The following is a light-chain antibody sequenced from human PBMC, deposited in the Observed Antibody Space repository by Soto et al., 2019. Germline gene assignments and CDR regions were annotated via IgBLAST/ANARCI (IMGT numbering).Light chain of an antibody. CDR3: QSYDSSLSGSKV. J-gene: IGLJ2*01. CDR1: SSNIGAGYD. Sequence: QPVLTQPPSVSGAPGQRVTISCTGSSSNIGAGYDVHWYQQLPGTAPKLLIYGNSNRPSGVPDRFSGSKSGTSASLAITGLQAEEEADYYCQSYDSSLSGSKVFGGGTKLTVL. V-gene: IGLV1-40*01. CDR2: GNS.